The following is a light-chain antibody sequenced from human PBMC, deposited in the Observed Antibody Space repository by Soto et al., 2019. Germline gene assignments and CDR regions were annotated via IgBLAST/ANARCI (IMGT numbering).Light chain of an antibody. Sequence: SALTQPASVSGSPGQSITISCTGTNSDIGAYNSVSWYQHHPGKAPKLMIYDVTNRPSGVSNRFSGSKSGNTASLTISGLQAEDEADYYCCSYTTSNTVLFGGGTKLTVL. CDR1: NSDIGAYNS. J-gene: IGLJ2*01. CDR3: CSYTTSNTVL. CDR2: DVT. V-gene: IGLV2-14*03.